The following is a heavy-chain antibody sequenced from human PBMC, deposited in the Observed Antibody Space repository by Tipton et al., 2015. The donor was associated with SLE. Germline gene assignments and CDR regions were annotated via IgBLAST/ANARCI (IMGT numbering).Heavy chain of an antibody. CDR1: GGSVNGHY. D-gene: IGHD2-15*01. J-gene: IGHJ6*02. CDR3: ARGLGCSGGGCYYGMDV. Sequence: TLSLTCTVSGGSVNGHYWNWIRQAPGKGLEWIGYIYYSGNNNHNPSLKSRVTISVDTSKNQFSLKLSSVTAADTAVYYCARGLGCSGGGCYYGMDVWGQGTTVSVSS. V-gene: IGHV4-59*02. CDR2: IYYSGNN.